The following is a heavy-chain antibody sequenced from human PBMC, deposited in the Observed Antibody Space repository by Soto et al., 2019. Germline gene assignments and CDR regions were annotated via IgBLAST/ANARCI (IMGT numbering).Heavy chain of an antibody. D-gene: IGHD2-15*01. V-gene: IGHV1-69*13. J-gene: IGHJ4*02. CDR2: IIPIFGTA. CDR1: GCTFGSYA. CDR3: AKTPRYCSGGSCYSVPFDY. Sequence: SVKVSCKASGCTFGSYAISWVRQAPGQGLEWMGGIIPIFGTANYAQKFQGRVTITADESKNTLYLQMNSLRAEDTAVYYCAKTPRYCSGGSCYSVPFDYWGQGTLVTVSS.